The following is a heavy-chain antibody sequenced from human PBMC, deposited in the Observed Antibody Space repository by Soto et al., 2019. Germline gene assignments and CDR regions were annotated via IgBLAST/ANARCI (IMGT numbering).Heavy chain of an antibody. Sequence: SVKVSCKASGGTFSSYAISWVRQAPGQGLEWMGGIIPIFGTANYAQKFQGRVTITADESTSTAYMELSSPRSEDTAVYYCARDVEMATIRWFDPWGQGTLVTVSS. J-gene: IGHJ5*02. CDR1: GGTFSSYA. CDR2: IIPIFGTA. CDR3: ARDVEMATIRWFDP. D-gene: IGHD5-12*01. V-gene: IGHV1-69*13.